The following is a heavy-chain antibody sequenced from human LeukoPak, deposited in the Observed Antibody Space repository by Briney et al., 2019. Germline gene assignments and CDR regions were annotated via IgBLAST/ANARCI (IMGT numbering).Heavy chain of an antibody. CDR1: GYTFTGYY. Sequence: ASVKVSCKASGYTFTGYYMHWVRQAPGQGLEWMGQINPNSGGTNYAQKFQGRVTMTRDTSISTAYMELSRLRSDDTAVYYCAREDKIRFLAGVVRWRWFDPWGQGTLVTVSS. CDR2: INPNSGGT. D-gene: IGHD3-3*01. CDR3: AREDKIRFLAGVVRWRWFDP. V-gene: IGHV1-2*06. J-gene: IGHJ5*02.